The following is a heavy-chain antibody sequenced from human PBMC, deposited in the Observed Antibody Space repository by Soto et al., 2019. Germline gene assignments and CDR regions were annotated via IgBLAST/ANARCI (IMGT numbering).Heavy chain of an antibody. V-gene: IGHV3-23*01. CDR1: GFTFSSYA. D-gene: IGHD6-6*01. J-gene: IGHJ4*02. CDR3: AKVITARLSYYYGMDVWGQGTTSPFDS. CDR2: ISGSSGKT. Sequence: PGGSLRLSCAASGFTFSSYAMSWVRQAPGKGLEWVSAISGSSGKTYYADSVKGRFTISRDNSKNTLYLQMNSLRAEDTAVYYCAKVITARLSYYYGMDVWGQGTTSPFDSWGQGTRVTVSS.